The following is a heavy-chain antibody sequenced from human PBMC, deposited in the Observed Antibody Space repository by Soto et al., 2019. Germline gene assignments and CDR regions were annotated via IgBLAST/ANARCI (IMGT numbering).Heavy chain of an antibody. Sequence: TLSLTCTVSGHSLSSGGYYWSWIRQHPGKGLEWIGYVYFTGSTLYNPSLKSRLAISVDTSKNQFSLKLSSVTAADTAVYYCARDWGSSGWPHWGQVNLVT. V-gene: IGHV4-31*03. CDR3: ARDWGSSGWPH. CDR2: VYFTGST. J-gene: IGHJ4*02. CDR1: GHSLSSGGYY. D-gene: IGHD6-19*01.